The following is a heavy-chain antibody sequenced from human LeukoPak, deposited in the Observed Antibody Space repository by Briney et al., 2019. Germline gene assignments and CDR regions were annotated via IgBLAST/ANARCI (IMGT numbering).Heavy chain of an antibody. V-gene: IGHV3-33*01. Sequence: PGGSLRLSCAASGFTFSSYGMQWVRQAPGKGLEWVAVIWYDGSNKYYADSVKGRFTISRDNSKNTLYLQMNSLRAEDTAVYYCARAYYYDSSGYYWYFDYWGQGTLVTVSP. CDR2: IWYDGSNK. CDR3: ARAYYYDSSGYYWYFDY. CDR1: GFTFSSYG. J-gene: IGHJ4*02. D-gene: IGHD3-22*01.